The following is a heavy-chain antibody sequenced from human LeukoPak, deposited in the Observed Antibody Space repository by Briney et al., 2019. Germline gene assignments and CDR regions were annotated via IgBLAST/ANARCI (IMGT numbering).Heavy chain of an antibody. CDR3: ARDSRDYYGSGSYYKEFDY. CDR1: GFTFSSYN. J-gene: IGHJ4*02. V-gene: IGHV3-21*01. Sequence: GGSLRLSCAASGFTFSSYNMNWVRQAPGQGLEWVSSITSGSSYIYYADSVKGRFTISRDNAKSSLYLQMNSLRAEDTAVYYCARDSRDYYGSGSYYKEFDYWGQGTLVTVSS. CDR2: ITSGSSYI. D-gene: IGHD3-10*01.